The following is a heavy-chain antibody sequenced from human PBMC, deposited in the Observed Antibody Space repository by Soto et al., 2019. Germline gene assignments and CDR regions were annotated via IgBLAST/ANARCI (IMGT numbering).Heavy chain of an antibody. V-gene: IGHV4-31*03. Sequence: QVQLQESGPGLVKPSQTLSLTCTVSGGSISSGGYYWSWIRQHPGKGLEWIGYIYYSGSTYYNPSLKRRVTISVDTSKNQFSLKLSSVTAADTAVYYCARYSSSSSPGIAAAGEFDYWGQGTLVTVSS. J-gene: IGHJ4*02. CDR2: IYYSGST. CDR1: GGSISSGGYY. D-gene: IGHD6-6*01. CDR3: ARYSSSSSPGIAAAGEFDY.